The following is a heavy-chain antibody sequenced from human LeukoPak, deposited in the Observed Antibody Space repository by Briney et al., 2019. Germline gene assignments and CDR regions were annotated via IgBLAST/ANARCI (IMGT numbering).Heavy chain of an antibody. Sequence: NPSETLSLTCTVSGVSISSYYWSWLRQPPGKGLEWIGYIYYSGSTNYNPSLKSRVTISVDTSKNQFSLKLSSVTAADTAVYYCASSRTELGMLPPFVDYWGQGTLVTVSS. V-gene: IGHV4-59*01. CDR3: ASSRTELGMLPPFVDY. CDR1: GVSISSYY. J-gene: IGHJ4*02. D-gene: IGHD7-27*01. CDR2: IYYSGST.